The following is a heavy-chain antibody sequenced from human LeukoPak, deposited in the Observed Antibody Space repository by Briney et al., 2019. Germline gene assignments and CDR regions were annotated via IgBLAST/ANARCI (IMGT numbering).Heavy chain of an antibody. CDR3: ARDLGGYYYDSHR. Sequence: GGSLRLSCAASGFTFSNSAMNWVRQSPGKGLEWVSSISSSSSYIYYADSVKGRFTTSRDNAKNSLYLQMNSLRAEDTAVYYCARDLGGYYYDSHRWGQGTLVTVSS. CDR1: GFTFSNSA. J-gene: IGHJ4*02. D-gene: IGHD3-22*01. CDR2: ISSSSSYI. V-gene: IGHV3-21*01.